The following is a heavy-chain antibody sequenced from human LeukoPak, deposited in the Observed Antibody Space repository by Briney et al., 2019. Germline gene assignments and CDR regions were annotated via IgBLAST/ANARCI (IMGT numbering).Heavy chain of an antibody. J-gene: IGHJ4*02. CDR3: ARRDGNSKYYFDY. D-gene: IGHD1-1*01. V-gene: IGHV5-51*01. CDR2: IYPGDSDT. Sequence: ESLKISCKGSGYSFTYYWIGWVRQMPGKGLEWMGIIYPGDSDTRYRPSFQGQVTISVDKSISAAYLQWSSLKASDTAMYYCARRDGNSKYYFDYWGQGTLVTVSS. CDR1: GYSFTYYW.